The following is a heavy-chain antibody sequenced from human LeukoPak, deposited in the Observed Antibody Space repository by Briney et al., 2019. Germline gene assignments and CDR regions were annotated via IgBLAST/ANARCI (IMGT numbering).Heavy chain of an antibody. CDR3: ARLRITMVRGVIITVGMDV. D-gene: IGHD3-10*01. V-gene: IGHV4-61*02. Sequence: SETLSLTCTVSGGSISSGSYNWSWIRQPAGKGLEWIGRIYTSGSTNYNPSLKSRVTISVDTSKNQFSLKLSSVTAADTAVYYCARLRITMVRGVIITVGMDVWGQGTTVTVSS. J-gene: IGHJ6*02. CDR2: IYTSGST. CDR1: GGSISSGSYN.